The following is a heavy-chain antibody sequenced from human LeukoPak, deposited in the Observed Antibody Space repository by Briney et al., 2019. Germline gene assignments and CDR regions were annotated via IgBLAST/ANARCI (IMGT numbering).Heavy chain of an antibody. D-gene: IGHD3-10*01. V-gene: IGHV1-46*01. CDR3: ARDSLPHYYTSGSQNPADY. J-gene: IGHJ4*02. Sequence: ASVTVSCKASGYTLTSYRIHWVRQAPGQGLEWMGIINPSGGSTTYTHHSQDRVTMIRDTSTNPAYMELSRLTSEDTAVYYCARDSLPHYYTSGSQNPADYWGQGTLVTVSS. CDR1: GYTLTSYR. CDR2: INPSGGST.